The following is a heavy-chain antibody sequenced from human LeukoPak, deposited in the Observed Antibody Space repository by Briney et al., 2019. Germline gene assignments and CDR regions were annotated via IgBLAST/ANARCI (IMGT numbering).Heavy chain of an antibody. D-gene: IGHD6-13*01. CDR1: GFTFSSYG. V-gene: IGHV3-33*01. Sequence: GGSLRLSCAASGFTFSSYGMHWVRQAPGKGLEWVAVIWYDGSNKYYADSVKGRFTISRDNSKNTLDLQMNSLRAEDTAVYYCARDRSSRWLDTWGQGTLVTVSS. J-gene: IGHJ5*02. CDR3: ARDRSSRWLDT. CDR2: IWYDGSNK.